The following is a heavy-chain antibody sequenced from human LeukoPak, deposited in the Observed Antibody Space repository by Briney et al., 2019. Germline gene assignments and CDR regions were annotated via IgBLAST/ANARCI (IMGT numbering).Heavy chain of an antibody. CDR1: GYTFTSYD. J-gene: IGHJ4*02. V-gene: IGHV1-8*01. CDR3: ARGGCQSCYNY. Sequence: ASVKVSCKASGYTFTSYDINWVRQATGQGLEWMGWINPDSGNTGYAQKFQGRVTLTRDTSINTAYMELNNLKSEDTAVYYCARGGCQSCYNYWGQGTLVTVSS. CDR2: INPDSGNT. D-gene: IGHD2-15*01.